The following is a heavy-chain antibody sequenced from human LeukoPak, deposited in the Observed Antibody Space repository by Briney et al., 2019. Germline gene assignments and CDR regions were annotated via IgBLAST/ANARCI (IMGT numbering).Heavy chain of an antibody. CDR3: ASISDLLYYFDS. CDR2: SYTGGNT. J-gene: IGHJ4*02. Sequence: GGSLRLSCAASGFTVSSNYMSWVRQAPGKGLEWVSVSYTGGNTHYADSVKGRFTLSRDNSKNTVYLQMDSLRVEDTAMYYCASISDLLYYFDSWGQGTLVTVSS. CDR1: GFTVSSNY. V-gene: IGHV3-66*01.